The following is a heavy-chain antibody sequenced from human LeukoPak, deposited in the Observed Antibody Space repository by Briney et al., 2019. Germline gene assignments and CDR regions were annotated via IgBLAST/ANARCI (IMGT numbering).Heavy chain of an antibody. V-gene: IGHV1-69*01. J-gene: IGHJ4*02. CDR1: GGSFSSYA. D-gene: IGHD6-6*01. CDR3: ARVPLLTSSSRGGYYFDY. Sequence: GASVKVSCKASGGSFSSYAIGWVRQAPGQGLEWMGGIIPIFGTANYAQKFQGRVTITADESTSTAYMELSSLRSEDTAVYYCARVPLLTSSSRGGYYFDYWGQGTLVTVSS. CDR2: IIPIFGTA.